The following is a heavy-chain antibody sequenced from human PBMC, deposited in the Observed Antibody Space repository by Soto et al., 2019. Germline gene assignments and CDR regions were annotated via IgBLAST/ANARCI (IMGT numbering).Heavy chain of an antibody. Sequence: EVQLVESGGGLVKPGGSLRLSCAASGFTFSSYSMNWVRQAPGKGLEWVSSISSSSSYIYYADSVKGRFTISRDNAKNSLYLQMNSLRAEDTAVYYCARYSLGGSSWYSWFDPCGHGTLVTVSS. J-gene: IGHJ5*02. CDR3: ARYSLGGSSWYSWFDP. CDR1: GFTFSSYS. V-gene: IGHV3-21*01. CDR2: ISSSSSYI. D-gene: IGHD6-13*01.